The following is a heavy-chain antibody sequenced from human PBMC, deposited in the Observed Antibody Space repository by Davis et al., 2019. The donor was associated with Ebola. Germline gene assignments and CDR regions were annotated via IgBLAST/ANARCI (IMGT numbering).Heavy chain of an antibody. V-gene: IGHV4-34*01. J-gene: IGHJ2*01. Sequence: SETLSLTCAVYGGSFSGYYLRWIRQPPGKGLEWIGEINHSGSTNYNPSLKSRVTISVDTSKNQFSLKLSSVTAADTAVYYCARDRPRYFDLWGRGTLVTVSS. CDR3: ARDRPRYFDL. CDR1: GGSFSGYY. CDR2: INHSGST.